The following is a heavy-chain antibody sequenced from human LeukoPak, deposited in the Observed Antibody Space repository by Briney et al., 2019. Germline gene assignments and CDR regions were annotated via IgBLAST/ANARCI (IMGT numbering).Heavy chain of an antibody. Sequence: PGESLKISCKGSGYSFSSYWIAWVRQMSGKGPEWMGFIYPVDSNTRYSPSFQGQVTVSADKSIGTAYLQWSSLKASDTAVYYCARRITSGWYLDYWGQGTLVTVSS. D-gene: IGHD6-19*01. V-gene: IGHV5-51*01. CDR1: GYSFSSYW. CDR2: IYPVDSNT. CDR3: ARRITSGWYLDY. J-gene: IGHJ4*02.